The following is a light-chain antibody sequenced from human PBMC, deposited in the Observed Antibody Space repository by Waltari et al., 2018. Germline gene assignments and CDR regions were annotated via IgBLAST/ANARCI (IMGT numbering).Light chain of an antibody. CDR2: DVS. CDR3: CSYAGSYTPWV. V-gene: IGLV2-11*01. J-gene: IGLJ1*01. Sequence: QSALTQPRSVSGSPGQSVTISCTGTSSDVGGYHYVSWYQQHPGKAPKLMIYDVSKRPSGVPDRFSGSKSGNTASLTISGLQAEDEADYYCCSYAGSYTPWVFGTGTKVTVL. CDR1: SSDVGGYHY.